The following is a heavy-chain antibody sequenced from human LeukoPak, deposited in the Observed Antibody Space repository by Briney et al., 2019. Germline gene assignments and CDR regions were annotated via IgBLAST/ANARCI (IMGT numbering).Heavy chain of an antibody. CDR1: GGSISSYY. CDR2: IYYSGST. D-gene: IGHD4-23*01. J-gene: IGHJ4*02. Sequence: SETLSLTCTVSGGSISSYYWSWIRQPPGKGLEWIGYIYYSGSTNYNPSLKSRVTISVDTSKNQFSQKLSSVTAADTAVYYCARASYGGYFDYWGQGTLVTVSS. CDR3: ARASYGGYFDY. V-gene: IGHV4-59*01.